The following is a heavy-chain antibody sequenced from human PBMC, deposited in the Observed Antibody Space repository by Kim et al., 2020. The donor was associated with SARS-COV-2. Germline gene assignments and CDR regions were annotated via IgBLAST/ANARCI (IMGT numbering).Heavy chain of an antibody. V-gene: IGHV3-9*01. CDR2: ISWNSGSI. CDR3: AKATLPGDPDWYFDL. D-gene: IGHD3-16*01. CDR1: GFTFDDYA. Sequence: GGSLRLSCAASGFTFDDYAMHWVRQAPGKGLEWVSGISWNSGSIGYADSVKGRFTISRDNAKNSLYLQMNSLRAEDTALYYCAKATLPGDPDWYFDLWGR. J-gene: IGHJ2*01.